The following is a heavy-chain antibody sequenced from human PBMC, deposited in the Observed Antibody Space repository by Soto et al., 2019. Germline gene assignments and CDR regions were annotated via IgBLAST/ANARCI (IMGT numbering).Heavy chain of an antibody. CDR2: IYDGGRT. V-gene: IGHV4-30-4*01. D-gene: IGHD7-27*01. CDR3: ARGPSGDKVDS. J-gene: IGHJ4*02. Sequence: QVHLQESGPGLVKPSQTLSLTFTVSGGSISTVDYWWSWIRQSPDMGLEWIGHIYDGGRTYNNPSLESRVTMSVDTSKSQLSLTLSSVSAADTAVYYCARGPSGDKVDSWGQGTLVTVSS. CDR1: GGSISTVDYW.